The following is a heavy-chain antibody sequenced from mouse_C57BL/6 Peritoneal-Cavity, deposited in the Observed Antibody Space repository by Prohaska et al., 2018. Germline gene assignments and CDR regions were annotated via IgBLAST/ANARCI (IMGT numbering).Heavy chain of an antibody. CDR3: ARVYVGYSPFAY. V-gene: IGHV1-18*01. D-gene: IGHD2-3*01. CDR2: GT. J-gene: IGHJ3*01. Sequence: GTIYNEKFKGKATLTVDKSSSTAYMELRSLTSEDTAVYYCARVYVGYSPFAYWGQGTLVTVSA.